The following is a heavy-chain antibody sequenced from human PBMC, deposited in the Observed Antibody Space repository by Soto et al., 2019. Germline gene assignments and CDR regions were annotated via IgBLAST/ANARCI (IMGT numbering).Heavy chain of an antibody. D-gene: IGHD3-22*01. Sequence: LGESLKISCRGSGYDFNTNWFGRVRQLPGRGLEWVGIMYPGDSDTRLHPSLQGHVTLSADVTVSTAFLQWRTLKTSDSGMYFCARLPRYCIKTSCYYADHWGQGTSVTVSS. J-gene: IGHJ4*02. CDR3: ARLPRYCIKTSCYYADH. V-gene: IGHV5-51*01. CDR1: GYDFNTNW. CDR2: MYPGDSDT.